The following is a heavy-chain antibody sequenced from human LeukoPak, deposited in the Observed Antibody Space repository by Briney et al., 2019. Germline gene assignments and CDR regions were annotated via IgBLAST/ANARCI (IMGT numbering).Heavy chain of an antibody. V-gene: IGHV4-4*07. Sequence: KSVETLSLTCTVSGDSISSYYWRCIREPAGKGLEWIGRIYYNGSTKYNPSLKSRVTMSVDTSKNQFSLKLSSVTAADPAVVYFGRGWYGYYGDALHMWGEETSVILTS. CDR2: IYYNGST. J-gene: IGHJ3*02. D-gene: IGHD4-17*01. CDR3: GRGWYGYYGDALHM. CDR1: GDSISSYY.